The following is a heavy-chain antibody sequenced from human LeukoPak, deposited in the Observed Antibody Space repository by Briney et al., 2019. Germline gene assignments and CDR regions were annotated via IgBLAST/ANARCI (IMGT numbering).Heavy chain of an antibody. CDR1: GFTFSSYS. CDR2: ISSSSSTI. D-gene: IGHD5-18*01. CDR3: ARDEGIQLWEAHFDY. J-gene: IGHJ4*02. V-gene: IGHV3-48*04. Sequence: GGSLRLSCAASGFTFSSYSMNWVRQAPGKGLERVSYISSSSSTIYYADSVKGRFTISRDNAKNSLYLQMNSLRAEDTAVYYCARDEGIQLWEAHFDYWGQGTLVTVSS.